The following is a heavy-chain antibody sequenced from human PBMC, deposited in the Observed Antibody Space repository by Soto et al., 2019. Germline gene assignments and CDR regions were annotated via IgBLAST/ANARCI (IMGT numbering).Heavy chain of an antibody. V-gene: IGHV4-39*01. Sequence: SETLTLTCTDSGGSISSSSYYWGWIRQPPGKGLEWIGSISYSGSTYYNPSLKSRVTISVDTSKNQFSLKLSSVTAADTAVYYCARHLGGYYHYGMDVWGQGTTVTVSS. D-gene: IGHD3-10*01. J-gene: IGHJ6*02. CDR2: ISYSGST. CDR1: GGSISSSSYY. CDR3: ARHLGGYYHYGMDV.